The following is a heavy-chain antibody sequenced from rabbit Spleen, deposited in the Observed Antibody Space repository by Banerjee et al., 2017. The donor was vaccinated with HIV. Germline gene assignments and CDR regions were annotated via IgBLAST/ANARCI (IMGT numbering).Heavy chain of an antibody. J-gene: IGHJ6*01. D-gene: IGHD1-1*01. CDR3: ARWDVSSLFYYGMDL. Sequence: QSLEESGGDLVKPGASLTLTCTASGFSFSSSYWICWVRQAPGKGLEWIACISAVSSGSTHYASWAKGRFTISKTSSTTVTLQMTSLTAADTATYFCARWDVSSLFYYGMDLWGPGTLVTVS. V-gene: IGHV1S40*01. CDR1: GFSFSSSYW. CDR2: ISAVSSGST.